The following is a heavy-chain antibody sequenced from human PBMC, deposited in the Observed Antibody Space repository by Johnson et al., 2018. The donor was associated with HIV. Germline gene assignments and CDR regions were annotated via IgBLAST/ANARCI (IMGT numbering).Heavy chain of an antibody. V-gene: IGHV3-13*01. D-gene: IGHD2-8*01. J-gene: IGHJ3*02. CDR1: GFTFSSYD. CDR2: IGTAGDT. CDR3: AKNGARGDAFDI. Sequence: VQLVESGGGLVQPGGSLRLSCAASGFTFSSYDMYWVRQATGKGLEWVSAIGTAGDTYYPGSVKGRFTISRENAKNSLYLQMNSLRAGDTAVYYCAKNGARGDAFDIWGQGTMVTVSS.